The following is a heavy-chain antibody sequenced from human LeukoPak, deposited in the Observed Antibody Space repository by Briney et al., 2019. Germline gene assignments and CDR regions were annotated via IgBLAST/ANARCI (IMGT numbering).Heavy chain of an antibody. J-gene: IGHJ5*02. Sequence: PGGSLRLSSAASGFTFSSSWMSSGREAPGKGLGWVSNIKEDGREKYYENYVKGRFTISRDNAKNSLYLQMNSLRAEDTAVYYCARGQYCSGGSCSTGWFDPWGQGTLVTVSS. CDR2: IKEDGREK. CDR3: ARGQYCSGGSCSTGWFDP. CDR1: GFTFSSSW. V-gene: IGHV3-7*01. D-gene: IGHD2-15*01.